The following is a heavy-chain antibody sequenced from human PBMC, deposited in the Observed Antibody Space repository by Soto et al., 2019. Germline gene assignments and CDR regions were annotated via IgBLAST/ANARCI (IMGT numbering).Heavy chain of an antibody. J-gene: IGHJ6*02. CDR1: GYTFTSYY. CDR3: ARDHSYSSSWYGVANYYYYYGMDV. Sequence: ASVKVSCKASGYTFTSYYMHWVRQAPGQGLEWMGIINPSGGSTSYAQKFQGRVTMTRDTSTSTVYMELSSLRSEDTAVYYCARDHSYSSSWYGVANYYYYYGMDVWGQGTTVTVSS. CDR2: INPSGGST. D-gene: IGHD6-13*01. V-gene: IGHV1-46*01.